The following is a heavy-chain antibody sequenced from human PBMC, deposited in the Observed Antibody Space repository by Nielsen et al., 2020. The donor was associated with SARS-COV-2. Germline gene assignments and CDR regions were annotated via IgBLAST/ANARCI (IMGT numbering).Heavy chain of an antibody. CDR2: IKQDGSEK. D-gene: IGHD1-7*01. CDR1: GFTFSSYA. Sequence: GGSLRLSCAASGFTFSSYAMHWVRQAPGKGLEWVANIKQDGSEKYYVDSVKGRFTISRDNAKNSLYLQMNSLRAEDTAVYYCAREQGRSGNYEVHYYGMDIWGQGTTVTVSS. V-gene: IGHV3-7*03. CDR3: AREQGRSGNYEVHYYGMDI. J-gene: IGHJ6*02.